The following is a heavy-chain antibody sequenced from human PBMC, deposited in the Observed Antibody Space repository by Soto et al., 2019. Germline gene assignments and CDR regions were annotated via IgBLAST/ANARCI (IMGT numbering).Heavy chain of an antibody. CDR2: ISAYNGNT. J-gene: IGHJ4*02. V-gene: IGHV1-18*01. CDR1: GGTFSSYA. CDR3: ARVEFRDYFDY. D-gene: IGHD3-10*01. Sequence: ASVKVSCKASGGTFSSYAISWVRQAPGQGLEWMGWISAYNGNTNYAQKLQGRVTMTTDTSTSTAYMELRSLRSDDTAVYYCARVEFRDYFDYWGQGTLVTVSS.